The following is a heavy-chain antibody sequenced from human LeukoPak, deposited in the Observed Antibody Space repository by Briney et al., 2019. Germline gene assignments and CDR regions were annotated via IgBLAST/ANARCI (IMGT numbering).Heavy chain of an antibody. CDR1: GFTFDDYA. V-gene: IGHV3-9*01. D-gene: IGHD3-22*01. CDR2: ISWNSGSI. Sequence: PGGSLRLSCAASGFTFDDYAMHWVRQAPGKGLEWVSGISWNSGSIGYADSVKGRFTISRDNAKNSLYLQMNSLRAEDTALYYCAKDDSSGYFYFAGAFDLWGQGTMVSVS. J-gene: IGHJ3*01. CDR3: AKDDSSGYFYFAGAFDL.